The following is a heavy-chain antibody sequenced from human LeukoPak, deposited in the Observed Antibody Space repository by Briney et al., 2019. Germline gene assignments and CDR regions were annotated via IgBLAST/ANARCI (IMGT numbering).Heavy chain of an antibody. J-gene: IGHJ4*02. V-gene: IGHV3-23*01. CDR2: ISGSGDFT. D-gene: IGHD2-2*01. Sequence: GGSLRLSCAASGFTFNNYAMSWVRQAPGKGLEWVSAISGSGDFTYYADSVKGRFTISRDNSKNTLYLQMNSLRVEDSAVYYCAKDMTPVAYCSGTSCYRSFYNWGQGTLVTVSS. CDR3: AKDMTPVAYCSGTSCYRSFYN. CDR1: GFTFNNYA.